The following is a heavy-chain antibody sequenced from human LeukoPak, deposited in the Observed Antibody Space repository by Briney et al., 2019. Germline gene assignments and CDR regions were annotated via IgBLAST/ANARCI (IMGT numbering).Heavy chain of an antibody. D-gene: IGHD6-19*01. CDR1: GYSFTGYY. CDR3: AKTGRKQWPPYYFDY. Sequence: GASVKVSCKTSGYSFTGYYIQWVRQAPGQGLEWMGWINPNSGGINYAQKFQGRVTMTRGTSITTAYMELRRLTSDDTAVYYCAKTGRKQWPPYYFDYWGQGTLVTVSS. CDR2: INPNSGGI. V-gene: IGHV1-2*02. J-gene: IGHJ4*02.